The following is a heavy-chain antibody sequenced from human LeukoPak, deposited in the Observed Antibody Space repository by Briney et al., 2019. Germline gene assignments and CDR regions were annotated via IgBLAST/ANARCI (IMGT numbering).Heavy chain of an antibody. Sequence: GGSLRLSCAASGFTFSSYSMNWVRQAPGKGLEWVSYISSSSSTIYYADSVKGRFTISRDNAKNSLYLQMNSLRAEDTAVYYCARGGAPRDYWGQGTLVTVSS. CDR3: ARGGAPRDY. V-gene: IGHV3-48*01. J-gene: IGHJ4*02. CDR2: ISSSSSTI. CDR1: GFTFSSYS. D-gene: IGHD3-16*01.